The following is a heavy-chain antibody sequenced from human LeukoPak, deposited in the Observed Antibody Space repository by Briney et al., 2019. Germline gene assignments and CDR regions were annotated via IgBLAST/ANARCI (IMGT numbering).Heavy chain of an antibody. CDR3: ARAARYCSSTSCYARMYYYGMDV. V-gene: IGHV4-59*01. D-gene: IGHD2-2*01. J-gene: IGHJ6*02. Sequence: PSETLSLTCTVSGGSISSYYWSWIRQPPWKGLEWIGYIYYSGSTNYNPSLKSRVTISVDTSKNQFSLKLSSVTAADTAVYYCARAARYCSSTSCYARMYYYGMDVWGQGTTVTVSS. CDR2: IYYSGST. CDR1: GGSISSYY.